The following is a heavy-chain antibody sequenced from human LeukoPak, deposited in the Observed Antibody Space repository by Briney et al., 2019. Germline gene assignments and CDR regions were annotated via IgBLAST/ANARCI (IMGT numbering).Heavy chain of an antibody. CDR1: GYTFTSYY. CDR3: ARDRGLLYGSSGCLDS. V-gene: IGHV1-46*01. J-gene: IGHJ4*02. CDR2: NNPSSGTT. D-gene: IGHD6-19*01. Sequence: ASVKVSCKTSGYTFTSYYMHWVRQAPGQGLEWMGLNNPSSGTTGYAQKFQGRVTMTRDASTSTVYMELSSLTSEVTAVYYCARDRGLLYGSSGCLDSWGQGTLVTVSS.